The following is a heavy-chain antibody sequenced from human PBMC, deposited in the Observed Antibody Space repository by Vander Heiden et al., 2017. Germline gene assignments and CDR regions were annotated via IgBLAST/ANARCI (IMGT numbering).Heavy chain of an antibody. Sequence: QLQRVESGAEVHKHGYSVQDSCKASEGTFSRYALSWVRQAPGQGLEWMGGIIPIFGTANYAQKFQGRVTITADKSTSTAYMELSSLRSEDTAVYYCARLDSSGYYCGYWGQGTLVTVSS. J-gene: IGHJ4*02. CDR3: ARLDSSGYYCGY. CDR1: EGTFSRYA. V-gene: IGHV1-69*06. CDR2: IIPIFGTA. D-gene: IGHD3-22*01.